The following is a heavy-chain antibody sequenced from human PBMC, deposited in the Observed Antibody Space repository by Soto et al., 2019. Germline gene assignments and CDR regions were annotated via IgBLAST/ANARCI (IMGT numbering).Heavy chain of an antibody. CDR3: ARDLTSSSWAKNGPHAY. CDR1: GFTFSSYS. CDR2: ISSSSSYI. D-gene: IGHD6-13*01. J-gene: IGHJ1*01. V-gene: IGHV3-21*01. Sequence: GGSLRLSCAASGFTFSSYSMNWVRQAPGKGLEWVSSISSSSSYIYYADSVKGRFTISRDNAKNSLYLQMNSLRAEDTAVYYCARDLTSSSWAKNGPHAYWGQDTLVTVPS.